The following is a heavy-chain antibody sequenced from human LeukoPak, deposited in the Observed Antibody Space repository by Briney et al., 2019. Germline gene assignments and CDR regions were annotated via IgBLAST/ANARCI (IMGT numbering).Heavy chain of an antibody. V-gene: IGHV3-48*03. D-gene: IGHD3-9*01. CDR1: GFTFSSYE. J-gene: IGHJ6*03. CDR3: ARGPDILTGYYPYYYMDV. Sequence: GGSLRLSCAASGFTFSSYEMNWVRQAPGKGLEWVSYISSSGSTIYYADSVKGRFTISRDNAKNSLYLQMNSLRAEDTAVYYCARGPDILTGYYPYYYMDVWGKGTTVTISS. CDR2: ISSSGSTI.